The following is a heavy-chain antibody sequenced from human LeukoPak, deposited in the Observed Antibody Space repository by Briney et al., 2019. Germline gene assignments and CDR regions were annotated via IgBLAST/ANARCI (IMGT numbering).Heavy chain of an antibody. CDR2: IYYSGST. CDR3: ARGGPPTVTRFDY. D-gene: IGHD4-17*01. V-gene: IGHV4-39*07. CDR1: GGSISSSSYY. J-gene: IGHJ4*02. Sequence: PSETLSLTCTVSGGSISSSSYYWGWIRQPPGKGLEWIGSIYYSGSTYYNPSLKSRVTISVDTSKNQFSLKLSSVTAADTAVYYCARGGPPTVTRFDYWGQGILVTVSS.